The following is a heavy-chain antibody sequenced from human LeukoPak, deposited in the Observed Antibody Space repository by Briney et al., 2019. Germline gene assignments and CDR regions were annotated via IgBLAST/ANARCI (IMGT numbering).Heavy chain of an antibody. V-gene: IGHV3-23*01. CDR3: ARDRPNYYGSYGHYYRRDGDY. CDR2: ITSRGEST. D-gene: IGHD3-22*01. CDR1: GFTFSIYA. J-gene: IGHJ4*02. Sequence: PGGSLRLSCAASGFTFSIYAMSWVRQAPGKGLQWVSSITSRGESTWYVDSVKGRFTITRDNSENTLYLQMHSLRAEDTAVYYCARDRPNYYGSYGHYYRRDGDYWGRGTLVSVSS.